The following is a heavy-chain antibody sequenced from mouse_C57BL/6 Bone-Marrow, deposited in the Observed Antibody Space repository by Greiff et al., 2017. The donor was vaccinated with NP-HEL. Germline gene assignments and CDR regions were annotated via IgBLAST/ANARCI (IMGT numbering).Heavy chain of an antibody. Sequence: VQLKESGPELVKPGASVKIPCKASGYTFTDYNMDWVKQSHGKSLEWIGDINPNNGGTIYNQKFKGKATLTVDKSSSTAYMELRSLTSEDTAVYYCARCPSPLKNYYAMDYWGQGTSVTVSS. J-gene: IGHJ4*01. CDR3: ARCPSPLKNYYAMDY. V-gene: IGHV1-18*01. CDR2: INPNNGGT. D-gene: IGHD1-3*01. CDR1: GYTFTDYN.